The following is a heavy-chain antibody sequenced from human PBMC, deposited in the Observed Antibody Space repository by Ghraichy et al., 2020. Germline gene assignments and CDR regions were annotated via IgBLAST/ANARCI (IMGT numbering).Heavy chain of an antibody. CDR3: ARDYCSGGRCYWDY. Sequence: SETLSLTCVVSGGSISSSNWWSWVRQPPGKGLEWIGETSHSGSTNYNPSLKSRATISVDKSKNQFFLKLTSVTAADTAVYYCARDYCSGGRCYWDYWGQGTLVTVSS. D-gene: IGHD2-15*01. CDR2: TSHSGST. CDR1: GGSISSSNW. V-gene: IGHV4-4*02. J-gene: IGHJ4*02.